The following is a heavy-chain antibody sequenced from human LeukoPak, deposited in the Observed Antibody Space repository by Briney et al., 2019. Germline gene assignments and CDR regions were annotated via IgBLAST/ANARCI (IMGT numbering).Heavy chain of an antibody. CDR2: IKPSNGDT. CDR1: GYNFGGHY. J-gene: IGHJ4*02. D-gene: IGHD1-26*01. Sequence: SLKVSCKASGYNFGGHYMHWVRHSPGQGLEWMGWIKPSNGDTNYAQNFQGRVTMTRDTSISTAYMELSSLRSDDTAVYYCASPPLSSAMYYAHWGQGTLVTVSS. CDR3: ASPPLSSAMYYAH. V-gene: IGHV1-2*02.